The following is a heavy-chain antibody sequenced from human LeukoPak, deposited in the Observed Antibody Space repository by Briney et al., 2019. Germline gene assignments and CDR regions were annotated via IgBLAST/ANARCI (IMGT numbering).Heavy chain of an antibody. CDR3: ATRGYSSGWYQYYFDY. J-gene: IGHJ4*02. CDR1: GFTFSSHA. CDR2: ISSNGGST. Sequence: GGPLRLSCAASGFTFSSHAMSWVRQAPGKGLEWVSGISSNGGSTDYADSVKGRFTISRDNSKNTLYLQMNSLRAEDAAVYYCATRGYSSGWYQYYFDYWGQGTLVTVSS. D-gene: IGHD6-19*01. V-gene: IGHV3-23*01.